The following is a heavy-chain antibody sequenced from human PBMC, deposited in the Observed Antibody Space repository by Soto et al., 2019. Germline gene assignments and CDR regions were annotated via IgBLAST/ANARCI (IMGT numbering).Heavy chain of an antibody. J-gene: IGHJ3*02. D-gene: IGHD3-22*01. V-gene: IGHV1-46*03. Sequence: ASVKVSCKASGYTFTSYYMHWVRQSPGQGLEWMGIINPSGGSTSYAQKFQGRVTMTRDTSTSTVYMELSSLRSEHTAVYYCASLKYYYARSGPSFAIWGQGTLVTVSS. CDR3: ASLKYYYARSGPSFAI. CDR2: INPSGGST. CDR1: GYTFTSYY.